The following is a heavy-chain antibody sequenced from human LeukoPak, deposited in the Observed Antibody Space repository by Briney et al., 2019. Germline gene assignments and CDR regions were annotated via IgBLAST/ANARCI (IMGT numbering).Heavy chain of an antibody. CDR2: IKQDGSEK. J-gene: IGHJ4*02. CDR3: ARDADYYDSSGLDY. V-gene: IGHV3-7*01. D-gene: IGHD3-22*01. CDR1: GFAFNTYW. Sequence: GGSLRLSCAASGFAFNTYWMNWVRQAPGKGLEWVANIKQDGSEKYYVDSVKGRFTISRDNAKNSLYLQMNSLRAEDTAVYYCARDADYYDSSGLDYWGQGTLVTVSS.